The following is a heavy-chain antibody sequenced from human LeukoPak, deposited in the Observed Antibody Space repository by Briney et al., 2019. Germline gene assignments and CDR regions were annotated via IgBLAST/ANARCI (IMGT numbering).Heavy chain of an antibody. V-gene: IGHV4-61*02. J-gene: IGHJ4*02. Sequence: SQTLSLTCTVSGASISSGSYYWSWIRQPAGKGLEWIGRIYTSGSTNYNPSLKSRVTISVDTSKNQFSLKLSSATAADTAVYYCARDQGDGYYDSSGTFDYWGQGTLVTVSS. CDR3: ARDQGDGYYDSSGTFDY. D-gene: IGHD3-22*01. CDR1: GASISSGSYY. CDR2: IYTSGST.